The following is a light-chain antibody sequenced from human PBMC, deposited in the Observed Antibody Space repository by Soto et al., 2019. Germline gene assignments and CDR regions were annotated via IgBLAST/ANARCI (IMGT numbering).Light chain of an antibody. Sequence: QSALTQPPSASGTPGQRVSISCAGSDSNIGRNTVNWYQQRPRTAPKLLIYTNNHRPSGVPDRFSASKSGTSASLAISGLQSEDEADYYCAAWDDTLGGHVVFGGGTKVTVL. J-gene: IGLJ2*01. CDR1: DSNIGRNT. V-gene: IGLV1-44*01. CDR3: AAWDDTLGGHVV. CDR2: TNN.